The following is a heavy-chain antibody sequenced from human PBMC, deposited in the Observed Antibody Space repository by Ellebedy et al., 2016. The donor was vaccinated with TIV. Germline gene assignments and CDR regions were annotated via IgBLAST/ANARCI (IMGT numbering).Heavy chain of an antibody. J-gene: IGHJ4*02. CDR2: INAGNGNT. V-gene: IGHV1-3*01. CDR3: ATSLRDTSGAMAFDS. CDR1: GYNFNNFA. Sequence: ASVKVSXXPSGYNFNNFAIHWVRQAPGQRLEWMGWINAGNGNTKSSQKLQGRVTITRDTSATTAYMELSSLRSEDTAVYYCATSLRDTSGAMAFDSWGQGTLVTVSS. D-gene: IGHD4/OR15-4a*01.